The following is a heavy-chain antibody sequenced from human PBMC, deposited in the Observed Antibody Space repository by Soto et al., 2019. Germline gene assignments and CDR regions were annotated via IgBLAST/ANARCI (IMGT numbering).Heavy chain of an antibody. D-gene: IGHD3-22*01. CDR3: PREYDISGYFFDH. CDR2: INEGTGNT. J-gene: IGHJ4*02. CDR1: GYTFTSYA. V-gene: IGHV1-3*01. Sequence: QVQLVQSGAEVKKPGASVKVSCEASGYTFTSYAFHWVRQAPGQGVEWMGWINEGTGNTKYSEKFQGRVTLTRDTSTGTVYMELSRLRSEDTAVYYCPREYDISGYFFDHWGQGTLVTVSS.